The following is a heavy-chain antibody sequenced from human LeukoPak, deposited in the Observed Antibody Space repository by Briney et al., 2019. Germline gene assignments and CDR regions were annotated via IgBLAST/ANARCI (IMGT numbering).Heavy chain of an antibody. CDR1: GFTFSSYG. CDR2: ISYDGSNK. J-gene: IGHJ4*02. D-gene: IGHD6-13*01. CDR3: AKDVSIAAAGSDY. V-gene: IGHV3-30*18. Sequence: PGRSLRLPCAASGFTFSSYGMHWVRQAPGKGLEWVAVISYDGSNKYYADSVKGRFTISRDNSKNTLYLQMNSLRAEDTAVYYCAKDVSIAAAGSDYWGQGTLVTVSS.